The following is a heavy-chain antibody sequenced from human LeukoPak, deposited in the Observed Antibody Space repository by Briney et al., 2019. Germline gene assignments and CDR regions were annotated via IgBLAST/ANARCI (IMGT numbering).Heavy chain of an antibody. CDR3: AREPTLAALTVDNWFAP. Sequence: ASVKVSCKASGYTLSSYYMHWIRQAHGQGLEWMGLINPSGSITTYAQKFQGRVTVTRDTSTSTVYMELRSLRSEDTAVYYCAREPTLAALTVDNWFAPWGQGTLVTVSS. D-gene: IGHD6-13*01. CDR1: GYTLSSYY. J-gene: IGHJ5*02. V-gene: IGHV1-46*01. CDR2: INPSGSIT.